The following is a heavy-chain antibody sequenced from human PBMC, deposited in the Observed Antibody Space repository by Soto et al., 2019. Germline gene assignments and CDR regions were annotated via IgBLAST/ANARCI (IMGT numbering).Heavy chain of an antibody. V-gene: IGHV3-15*01. J-gene: IGHJ4*02. D-gene: IGHD6-19*01. Sequence: EVQLVESGGGLVKPGGSLRLSCAASGFTFSNAWMSWVRQAPGGGLEWVGRIKRNIDGGTTDYAAPVKGRFAISRDDSNSILYLEMNSVRSEDTAVYYCTTVDAVVLNWGQGLLVTVSS. CDR2: IKRNIDGGTT. CDR1: GFTFSNAW. CDR3: TTVDAVVLN.